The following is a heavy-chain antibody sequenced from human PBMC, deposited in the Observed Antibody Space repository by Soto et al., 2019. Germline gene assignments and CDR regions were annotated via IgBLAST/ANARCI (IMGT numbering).Heavy chain of an antibody. CDR2: ITNTGITT. CDR3: AKGFDYGDTKHIDH. J-gene: IGHJ4*02. D-gene: IGHD4-17*01. Sequence: GGSLRLSCAASGFDFSTHALTCVRQAPGKGLEWLSSITNTGITTHYADSVKGRFTISRENSRNTLHLQLNNLRVDDTAVYYCAKGFDYGDTKHIDHWGQGTLVTVSS. CDR1: GFDFSTHA. V-gene: IGHV3-23*01.